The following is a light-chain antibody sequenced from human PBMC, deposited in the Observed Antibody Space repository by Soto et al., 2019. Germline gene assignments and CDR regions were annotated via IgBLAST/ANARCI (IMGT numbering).Light chain of an antibody. CDR3: MQATHSPPT. V-gene: IGKV2-30*01. J-gene: IGKJ1*01. CDR2: KVS. Sequence: VVLSQSPLSLPVTLGQPASISCRSSQRLVYGDGNTYVNWFHQWPGQSPRRLIYKVSYRDSGVPDRVSGSGSVTDVTLHISGVEAEDVGFYYCMQATHSPPTFGQGTKVEIK. CDR1: QRLVYGDGNTY.